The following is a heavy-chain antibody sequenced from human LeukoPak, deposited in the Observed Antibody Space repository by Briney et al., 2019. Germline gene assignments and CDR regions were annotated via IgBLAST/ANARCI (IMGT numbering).Heavy chain of an antibody. D-gene: IGHD3-10*01. CDR1: GGTLSSYA. CDR2: IIPIFGTA. V-gene: IGHV1-69*13. J-gene: IGHJ4*02. Sequence: ASVKLSCKPSGGTLSSYAISWVRQAPGQGLEWMGGIIPIFGTANYAQKFQGRVTITADESTSTAYMELSSLRSEDTAVYYCARAMVRGVTVIDYWGQGTLVTVSS. CDR3: ARAMVRGVTVIDY.